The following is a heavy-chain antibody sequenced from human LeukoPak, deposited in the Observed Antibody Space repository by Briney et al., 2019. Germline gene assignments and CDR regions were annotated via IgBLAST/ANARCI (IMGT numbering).Heavy chain of an antibody. CDR3: ARCLQVSYYGSSGYDY. J-gene: IGHJ4*02. CDR2: INHRGNT. V-gene: IGHV4-34*01. D-gene: IGHD3-10*01. Sequence: SETLSLTCAVYGGSFSGYYWTWIRQAPGMGLEWIGEINHRGNTNYSPFLESRVTISIDTSKNHFSLNLSSVTAADTAVYYCARCLQVSYYGSSGYDYWGQGSLATVSS. CDR1: GGSFSGYY.